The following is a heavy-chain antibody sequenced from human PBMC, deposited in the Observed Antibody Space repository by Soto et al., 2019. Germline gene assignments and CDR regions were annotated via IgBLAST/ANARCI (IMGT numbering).Heavy chain of an antibody. Sequence: SETLCLTCTVSGGSISSGDYYWSWIRQPPGKGLEWIGYIYYSGSTYYNPSLKSRVTISVDTSKNQFSLKLSSVTAADTAVYYCARAENTAMVSLDYWGQGTLVT. V-gene: IGHV4-30-4*01. CDR1: GGSISSGDYY. CDR2: IYYSGST. CDR3: ARAENTAMVSLDY. D-gene: IGHD5-18*01. J-gene: IGHJ4*02.